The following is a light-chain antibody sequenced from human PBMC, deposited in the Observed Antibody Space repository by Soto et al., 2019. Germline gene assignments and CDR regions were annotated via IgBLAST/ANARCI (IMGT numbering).Light chain of an antibody. J-gene: IGKJ5*01. CDR3: QQYNSWPPIT. V-gene: IGKV3-15*01. CDR1: QTVNSD. CDR2: GAS. Sequence: EIVLTQSPCTLSLSPGERATLSCRSIQTVNSDYLAWYQQKPGQAPRLLIYGASTRATGIPARFSGSGSGTEFTLTISSLQSEDFVVYYCQQYNSWPPITFGQGTRLEIK.